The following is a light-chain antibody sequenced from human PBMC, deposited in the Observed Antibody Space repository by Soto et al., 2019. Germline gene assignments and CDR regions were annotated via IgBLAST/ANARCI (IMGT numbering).Light chain of an antibody. V-gene: IGLV2-8*01. Sequence: QSALTQPPSASGARGQSVTISCTGTSSDVGGYKYVSWYQQHPGKAPKLIIYEVTKRPSGVPHRISGSKSGYTASLTVSGLQAEDEADYYCSSYAGFNDLLFGGGTKLTVL. J-gene: IGLJ3*02. CDR3: SSYAGFNDLL. CDR1: SSDVGGYKY. CDR2: EVT.